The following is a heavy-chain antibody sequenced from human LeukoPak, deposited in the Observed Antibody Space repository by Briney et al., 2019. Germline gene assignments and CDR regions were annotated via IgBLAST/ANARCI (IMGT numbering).Heavy chain of an antibody. Sequence: PGGSLRLSCAASGFTFTNHAMHWVRQGTGKGLEWVSAIGTAGDTFYPGSVKGRFTISRENAKKSLYLQMNSLRAEDTAVYYCVRQKESHGNFDYWGQGTLVTVSP. D-gene: IGHD1-26*01. CDR2: IGTAGDT. V-gene: IGHV3-13*01. CDR1: GFTFTNHA. J-gene: IGHJ4*02. CDR3: VRQKESHGNFDY.